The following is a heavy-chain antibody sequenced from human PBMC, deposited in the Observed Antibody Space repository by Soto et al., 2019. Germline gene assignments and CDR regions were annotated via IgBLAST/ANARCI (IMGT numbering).Heavy chain of an antibody. V-gene: IGHV3-23*01. Sequence: EVQMLESGGGLVQPGGSLRLSCAASGFTFSSYAMSWFRQAPGKGLEWVSASSGSGGSTYYAGSVKGRFTISRDNSKNTRYLQMNSLRADDTAVYYCAKAMVRGGWYFDLWGRGTKITVSS. CDR1: GFTFSSYA. CDR2: SSGSGGST. CDR3: AKAMVRGGWYFDL. J-gene: IGHJ2*01. D-gene: IGHD3-10*01.